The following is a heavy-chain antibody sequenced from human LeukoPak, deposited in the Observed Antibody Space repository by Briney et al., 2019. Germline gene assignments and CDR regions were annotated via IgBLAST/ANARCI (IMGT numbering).Heavy chain of an antibody. J-gene: IGHJ4*02. CDR3: AKDLETVVLVVYAGLYFDY. V-gene: IGHV3-23*01. D-gene: IGHD2-8*02. CDR1: GFTFSSYA. Sequence: GGSLRLSCAASGFTFSSYAMSWVRQAPGKGLEWVSAISGSGGSTYYADSVKGRFTISRDNSKNTLYLQMNSLRAEDTAVYYCAKDLETVVLVVYAGLYFDYWGQGTLVTVSS. CDR2: ISGSGGST.